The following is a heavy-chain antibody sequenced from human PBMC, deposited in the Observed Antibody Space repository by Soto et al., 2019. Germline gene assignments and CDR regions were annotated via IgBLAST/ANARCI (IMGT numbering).Heavy chain of an antibody. V-gene: IGHV1-69*13. Sequence: SVKVSCKASGGTFSSYAISWMRQAPGQGLEWIGGIIPIFGTANYAQKFQGRVTITADESTSTAYMELSSLTSEDTSVDYCATSTEYYYYGMDGWGQGTTV. J-gene: IGHJ6*02. CDR1: GGTFSSYA. CDR2: IIPIFGTA. CDR3: ATSTEYYYYGMDG.